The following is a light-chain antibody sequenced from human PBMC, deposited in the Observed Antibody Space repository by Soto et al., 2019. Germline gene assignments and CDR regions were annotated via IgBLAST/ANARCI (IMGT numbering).Light chain of an antibody. CDR3: QQYSTSWRT. V-gene: IGKV1-5*03. J-gene: IGKJ1*01. CDR1: QSINSW. CDR2: KAS. Sequence: DIQMTQSPSTLSASVGDRVTITCRASQSINSWLAWYQQKPGKAPKLLIYKASTLESGVPSRFSGSGYGTEFTLTISSLQPDDVATYYCQQYSTSWRTFGQGSEVEIK.